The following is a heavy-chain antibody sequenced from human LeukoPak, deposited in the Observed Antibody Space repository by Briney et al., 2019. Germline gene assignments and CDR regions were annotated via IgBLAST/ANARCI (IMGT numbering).Heavy chain of an antibody. J-gene: IGHJ4*02. CDR2: INQDGSEK. CDR3: ARRHHFGFLDS. D-gene: IGHD3-10*01. CDR1: GVMFPSYW. V-gene: IGHV3-7*04. Sequence: GASLRLSCAASGVMFPSYWMTWVRQAPGKGLEWVANINQDGSEKYYVDSVKGRFTISRDNAKNSVYLQMNSLRAEDTAVYYCARRHHFGFLDSWGQGTLVTVSS.